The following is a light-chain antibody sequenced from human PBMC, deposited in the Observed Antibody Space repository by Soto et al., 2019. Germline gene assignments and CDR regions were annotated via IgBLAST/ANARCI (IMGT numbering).Light chain of an antibody. V-gene: IGKV3-20*01. CDR2: GAS. CDR3: QQSGSSFYT. Sequence: EIVLTQSPGTLSLSPGERATLSCRASQSVSSAYLAWYQQIPGQAPRLLIYGASSRATGIPDRFSGSGSGTDVTLTSSGLEPEDLAVYYCQQSGSSFYTFGQGTKLEIK. J-gene: IGKJ2*01. CDR1: QSVSSAY.